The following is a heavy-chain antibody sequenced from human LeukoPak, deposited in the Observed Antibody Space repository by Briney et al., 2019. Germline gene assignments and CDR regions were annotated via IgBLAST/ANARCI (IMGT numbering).Heavy chain of an antibody. CDR3: ARYCDILTGYFRWFDP. Sequence: SETLSLTCTVSGGSISSYYWSWIRQPPGKGLEWIGYIYYSGSTNYNPSLKSRVTISVDTSKNQFSLKLSSVTAADTAVYYCARYCDILTGYFRWFDPWGQGTLVTVSS. CDR1: GGSISSYY. CDR2: IYYSGST. D-gene: IGHD3-9*01. V-gene: IGHV4-59*01. J-gene: IGHJ5*02.